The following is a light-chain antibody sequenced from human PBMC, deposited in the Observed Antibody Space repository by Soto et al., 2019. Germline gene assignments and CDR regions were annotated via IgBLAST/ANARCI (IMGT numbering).Light chain of an antibody. Sequence: QSVLSQPPSASGSPGQSVTISCTATSSDVGDYDYVSWYQQHPGKAPKLIIYEVTKRPSGVPDRFSGSKSGYTASLTVSGLRAEDEAEYYCSSYGGSNNYVFGTGTKLTVL. J-gene: IGLJ1*01. CDR1: SSDVGDYDY. V-gene: IGLV2-8*01. CDR3: SSYGGSNNYV. CDR2: EVT.